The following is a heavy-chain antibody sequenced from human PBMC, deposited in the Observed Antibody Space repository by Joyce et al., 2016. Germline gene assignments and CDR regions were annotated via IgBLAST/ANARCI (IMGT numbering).Heavy chain of an antibody. J-gene: IGHJ4*02. CDR3: ARIFLGVATRPPLDY. V-gene: IGHV3-30*03. CDR1: GFTFSTSA. D-gene: IGHD6-6*01. Sequence: QVQVVESGGGVVQPGKSLRLSCAASGFTFSTSAMHWVRRAPGKWLKCVAVISYDRTNKYYSDSVKGRFTISRDNSKSTLFLQMDSLKPDDTAVYYCARIFLGVATRPPLDYWGQGTLVTVS. CDR2: ISYDRTNK.